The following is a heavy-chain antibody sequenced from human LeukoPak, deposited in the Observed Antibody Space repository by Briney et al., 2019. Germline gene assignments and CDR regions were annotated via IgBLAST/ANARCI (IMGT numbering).Heavy chain of an antibody. CDR2: IYYSGIT. D-gene: IGHD4-17*01. Sequence: SETLSLTCTVSGGSISSYYWSWIRQPPGKGLEWIGYIYYSGITNYNPSLKSRLTISVDTSKNQFSLKLSSVTAADTAVYYCARARDSTVTAGFDSWGQGTLVTVSS. V-gene: IGHV4-59*01. CDR3: ARARDSTVTAGFDS. J-gene: IGHJ4*02. CDR1: GGSISSYY.